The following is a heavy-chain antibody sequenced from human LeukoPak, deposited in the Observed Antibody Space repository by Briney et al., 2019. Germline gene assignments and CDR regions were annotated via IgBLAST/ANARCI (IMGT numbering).Heavy chain of an antibody. Sequence: ASVKVSCKVSGYTLTELSMHWVRQAPGKGLEGMGGFDPEYGETIYAQKFQGRGTMTEDTSTDTAYMELSSLRSEDTAVYYCATADRLGELSLFSWGQGTLVTVSS. CDR2: FDPEYGET. J-gene: IGHJ5*02. V-gene: IGHV1-24*01. D-gene: IGHD3-16*02. CDR3: ATADRLGELSLFS. CDR1: GYTLTELS.